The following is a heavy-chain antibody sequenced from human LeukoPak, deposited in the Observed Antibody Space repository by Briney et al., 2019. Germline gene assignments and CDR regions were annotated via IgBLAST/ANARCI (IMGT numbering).Heavy chain of an antibody. J-gene: IGHJ3*02. Sequence: GGSLRLSCAASGFTFSSYSMNWVRQAPGKWLEWISYISSSSSTIYYADSVKGRFTISRDNSKNTLYLQMNSLRAEDTAVYYCARSNLDAFDIWGQGTMVTVSS. V-gene: IGHV3-48*01. CDR3: ARSNLDAFDI. CDR2: ISSSSSTI. CDR1: GFTFSSYS. D-gene: IGHD2-8*01.